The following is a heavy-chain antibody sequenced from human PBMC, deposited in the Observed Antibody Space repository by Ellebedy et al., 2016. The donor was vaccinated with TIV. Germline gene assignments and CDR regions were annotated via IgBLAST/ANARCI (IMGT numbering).Heavy chain of an antibody. CDR1: GFTFSDYY. D-gene: IGHD2-21*02. CDR3: AREAYCGGDCKHFDY. Sequence: GGSLRLXXAASGFTFSDYYMSWIRQAPGKGLEWVSYISSSGSTIYYADSVKGRFTISRDNAKNSLYLQMNSLRAEDTAVYYCAREAYCGGDCKHFDYWGQGTLVTVSS. J-gene: IGHJ4*02. CDR2: ISSSGSTI. V-gene: IGHV3-11*01.